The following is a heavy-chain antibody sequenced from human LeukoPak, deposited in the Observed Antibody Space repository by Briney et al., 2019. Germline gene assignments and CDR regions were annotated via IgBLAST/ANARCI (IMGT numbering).Heavy chain of an antibody. CDR2: IYTSGST. D-gene: IGHD2-2*01. J-gene: IGHJ6*03. Sequence: SETLSLTCTVSGGSISSGSYYWSWIRQPAGKGREWIGRIYTSGSTNYNPSLKSRVTISVDTSKNQFSLKLSSVTAADTAVYYCARSRRDLGYCSSTSCYYYYYMDVWGKGTTVTVSS. CDR3: ARSRRDLGYCSSTSCYYYYYMDV. CDR1: GGSISSGSYY. V-gene: IGHV4-61*02.